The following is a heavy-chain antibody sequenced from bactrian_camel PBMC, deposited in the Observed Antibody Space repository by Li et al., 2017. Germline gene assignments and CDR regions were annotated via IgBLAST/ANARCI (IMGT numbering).Heavy chain of an antibody. CDR1: GFTYISAC. D-gene: IGHD3*01. J-gene: IGHJ6*01. CDR2: IDSAGSA. Sequence: VQLVESGGGSVQAGGSLRLSCTTSGFTYISACMAWFRQAPGKEREGVAAIDSAGSANYADSVKGRFTISKDNDRNTVALQMNSLKPEDSAMYYRAAGLYGGAYHYDFRKGGVDFGYWARGPRSPSP. CDR3: AAGLYGGAYHYDFRKGGVDFGY. V-gene: IGHV3S53*01.